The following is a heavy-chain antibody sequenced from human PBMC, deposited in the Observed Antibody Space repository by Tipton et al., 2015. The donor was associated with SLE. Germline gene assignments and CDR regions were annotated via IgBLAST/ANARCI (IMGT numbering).Heavy chain of an antibody. CDR2: ISSSSSTI. J-gene: IGHJ4*02. CDR1: GFTFSSYS. V-gene: IGHV3-48*01. CDR3: ASLVVVPAATGDY. D-gene: IGHD2-2*01. Sequence: SLRLSCAASGFTFSSYSMNWVRQAPGKGLEWVSYISSSSSTIYYADSVKGRFTISRDNAKNSLYLQMNSLRAEDTAVNYCASLVVVPAATGDYWGQGTLVTVSS.